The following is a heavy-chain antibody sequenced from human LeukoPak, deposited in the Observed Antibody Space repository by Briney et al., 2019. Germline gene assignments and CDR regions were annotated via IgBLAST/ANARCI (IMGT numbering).Heavy chain of an antibody. Sequence: ASVKVSCKASGYTFTSYAMHWVRQAPGQRLEWMGWINAGNGNTKYSQEFQGRVTITRDTSASTAYMELSSLRSEDTAVYYCARDTVVTERYYMDVWGKGTTVTVSS. J-gene: IGHJ6*03. D-gene: IGHD4-23*01. V-gene: IGHV1-3*03. CDR1: GYTFTSYA. CDR3: ARDTVVTERYYMDV. CDR2: INAGNGNT.